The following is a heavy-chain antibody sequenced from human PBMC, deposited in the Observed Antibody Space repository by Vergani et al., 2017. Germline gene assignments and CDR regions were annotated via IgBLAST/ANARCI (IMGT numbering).Heavy chain of an antibody. J-gene: IGHJ3*02. CDR1: GYTFTSYA. Sequence: QVQLVQSGAEVKKPGASVKVSCTASGYTFTSYAMNWVRQAPGQRLEWMGWIKAGNGNTKYSQKYQGSVTITRDTSASTADMELSSLRSDYAAVYYCARXEGHCSSTSCRYQWWGDGDAFDIWGQGTMVTVSS. V-gene: IGHV1-3*01. CDR3: ARXEGHCSSTSCRYQWWGDGDAFDI. CDR2: IKAGNGNT. D-gene: IGHD2-2*01.